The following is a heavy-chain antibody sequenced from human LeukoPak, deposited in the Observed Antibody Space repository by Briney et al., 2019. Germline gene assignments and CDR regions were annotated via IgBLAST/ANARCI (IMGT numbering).Heavy chain of an antibody. Sequence: SQTLSLTCAVSGGSISSGGYSWSWIRQPPGKGLEWIGYIYHSGSTYYNPSLKSRVTISVDRSKNQFSLKLSSVTAADTAVYYCARGSRSSSSGGALGFDPWGQGTLVTVSS. D-gene: IGHD6-13*01. CDR2: IYHSGST. V-gene: IGHV4-30-2*01. CDR3: ARGSRSSSSGGALGFDP. J-gene: IGHJ5*02. CDR1: GGSISSGGYS.